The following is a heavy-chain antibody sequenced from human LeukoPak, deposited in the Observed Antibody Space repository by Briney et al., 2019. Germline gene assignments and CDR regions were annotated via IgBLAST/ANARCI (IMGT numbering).Heavy chain of an antibody. J-gene: IGHJ4*02. V-gene: IGHV3-23*01. CDR1: GFTFSSYA. CDR3: AKDQLIVVVPAAMEESDY. CDR2: ISGSGGST. Sequence: PGGSLRLSCAASGFTFSSYAMSWVRQAPGKGLEWVSAISGSGGSTYYADSVKGRFTISRDNSKNTLYLQMNSLRAEDTAVYCCAKDQLIVVVPAAMEESDYWGQGTLVTVSS. D-gene: IGHD2-2*01.